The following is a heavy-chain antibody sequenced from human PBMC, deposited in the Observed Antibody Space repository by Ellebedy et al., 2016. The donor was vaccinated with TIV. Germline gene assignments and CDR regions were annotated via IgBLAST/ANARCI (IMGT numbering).Heavy chain of an antibody. CDR3: AKSPSRKPGHLGY. J-gene: IGHJ4*02. Sequence: PGGSLRLSCAASGFTFSSYAMNWVRQAPGKGLEWVSIISGTGGSTNYADSVKGRFTISRDNSKNMLYLQMNSLRAENTAIYYCAKSPSRKPGHLGYWGQGTLVTVSS. V-gene: IGHV3-23*01. CDR2: ISGTGGST. D-gene: IGHD1-14*01. CDR1: GFTFSSYA.